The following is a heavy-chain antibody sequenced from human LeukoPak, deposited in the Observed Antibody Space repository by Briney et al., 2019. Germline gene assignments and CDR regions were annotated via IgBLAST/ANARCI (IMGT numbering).Heavy chain of an antibody. CDR3: ARARSSYGYGDAFDI. CDR2: ISSSSSTI. CDR1: GFTFSSYW. Sequence: GGSLRLSCAASGFTFSSYWMSWVRQAPGKGLEWVSYISSSSSTIYYADSVKGRFTISRDNAKNSLYLQMNSLRAEDTAVYYCARARSSYGYGDAFDIWGQGTMVTVSS. V-gene: IGHV3-48*01. D-gene: IGHD5-18*01. J-gene: IGHJ3*02.